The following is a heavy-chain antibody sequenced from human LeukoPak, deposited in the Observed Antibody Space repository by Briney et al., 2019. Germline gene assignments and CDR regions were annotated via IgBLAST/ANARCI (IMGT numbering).Heavy chain of an antibody. Sequence: RASVKVSCKASGYTFTSYYMHWVRQAPGQGLEWMGIINPSGGSTSYAQKFQGRVTMTRDMSTSTVYMELSSLRSEDTAVYYCARDWGCSGGSCYLGCYYWGQGTLVTVSS. J-gene: IGHJ4*02. V-gene: IGHV1-46*01. CDR2: INPSGGST. D-gene: IGHD2-15*01. CDR1: GYTFTSYY. CDR3: ARDWGCSGGSCYLGCYY.